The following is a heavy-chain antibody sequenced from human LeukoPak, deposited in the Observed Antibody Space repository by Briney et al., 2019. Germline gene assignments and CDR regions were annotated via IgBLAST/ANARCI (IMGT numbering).Heavy chain of an antibody. Sequence: GGSLRLSCAASGFTFSRHAMSWVRQAPGKGLEWVSLNSGSGTATYYADSVKGRFTISRDNSKNTLFLQMDSLRAEDTAVYYCAKHGSRIAAVPYYYCYMDVWGKGTTVTVSS. D-gene: IGHD6-25*01. J-gene: IGHJ6*03. CDR2: NSGSGTAT. CDR1: GFTFSRHA. CDR3: AKHGSRIAAVPYYYCYMDV. V-gene: IGHV3-23*01.